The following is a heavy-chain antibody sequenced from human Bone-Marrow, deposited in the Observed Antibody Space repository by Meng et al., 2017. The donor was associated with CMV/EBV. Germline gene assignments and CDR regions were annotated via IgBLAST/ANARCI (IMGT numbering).Heavy chain of an antibody. D-gene: IGHD3-22*01. CDR3: ASLKYYYDSSGYHLTGD. CDR1: GGSISSSNW. V-gene: IGHV4-4*02. Sequence: GSLRLSCAVSGGSISSSNWWSWVRQPPGKGLEWIGEIYHSGSTNYNPSLKSRVTISVDKSKNQFSLKLSSVTAADTAVYYCASLKYYYDSSGYHLTGDWGHGTLVTVSS. J-gene: IGHJ4*01. CDR2: IYHSGST.